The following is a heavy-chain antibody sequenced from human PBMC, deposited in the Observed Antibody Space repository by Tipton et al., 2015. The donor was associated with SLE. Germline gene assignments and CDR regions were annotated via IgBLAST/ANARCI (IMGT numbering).Heavy chain of an antibody. CDR1: GASINNYY. Sequence: TLSLTCTVSGASINNYYWNWIRQSPGKGLEWIGQVYDSGTTNLNPSLQSRATISMDRSKNEFFLNLNSVTAADTAVYYCARRRFWYFDLWGRGTLVTVSS. J-gene: IGHJ2*01. V-gene: IGHV4-59*01. CDR2: VYDSGTT. CDR3: ARRRFWYFDL.